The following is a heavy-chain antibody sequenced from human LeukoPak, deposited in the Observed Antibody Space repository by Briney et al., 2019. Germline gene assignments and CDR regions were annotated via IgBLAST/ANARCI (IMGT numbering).Heavy chain of an antibody. V-gene: IGHV3-30*02. J-gene: IGHJ4*02. D-gene: IGHD3-10*01. CDR2: IRYDGSNK. Sequence: GGSLRLSCAASGFTFSSYGMHWVRQAPGKGLEWVAFIRYDGSNKYYADSVKGRFTIPRDNSKNTLYLQMNSLRAEDTAVYYCAKDDGYGSGSYGYFDYWGRGTLVTVSS. CDR1: GFTFSSYG. CDR3: AKDDGYGSGSYGYFDY.